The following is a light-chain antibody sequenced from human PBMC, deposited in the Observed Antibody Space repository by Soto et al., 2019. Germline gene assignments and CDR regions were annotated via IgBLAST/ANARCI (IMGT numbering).Light chain of an antibody. CDR1: SSDVGGYDF. CDR3: SSYTRSNSLV. Sequence: QSALTQPASVSGSPGHSITISCTGTSSDVGGYDFVSWYQQHPGKAPKLMIYDVSNRPSGVSNRLSGSKSGNTASLTISGLQAEDEADYYCSSYTRSNSLVFGTGTKVTVL. J-gene: IGLJ1*01. V-gene: IGLV2-14*03. CDR2: DVS.